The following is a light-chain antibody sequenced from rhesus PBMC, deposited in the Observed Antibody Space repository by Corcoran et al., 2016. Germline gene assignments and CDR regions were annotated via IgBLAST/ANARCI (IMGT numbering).Light chain of an antibody. CDR1: QGITND. CDR2: EAS. J-gene: IGKJ1*01. CDR3: QHYYSTPWT. Sequence: DIQMTQSPSSLSASVGDRVTITCRASQGITNDLAWYQQTPGETPKLLIYEASSLQSGIPSRFSGIGSGTDFTLTISSLQSEEFATYYCQHYYSTPWTFGQGTKVEIK. V-gene: IGKV1-25*01.